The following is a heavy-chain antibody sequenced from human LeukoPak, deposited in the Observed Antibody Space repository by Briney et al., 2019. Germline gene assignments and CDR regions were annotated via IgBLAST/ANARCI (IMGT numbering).Heavy chain of an antibody. V-gene: IGHV4-38-2*01. J-gene: IGHJ4*02. D-gene: IGHD6-19*01. CDR2: IYHTGRT. CDR1: GYSLSSNYY. Sequence: SETLSLTCAVSGYSLSSNYYWGWIRQPPGKGREWIGSIYHTGRTYYNPSLKSRVTISVDTSKNQFSLKLNSVTAADTAVYYCARAQWLVPPYFDFWGQGTLVTVSS. CDR3: ARAQWLVPPYFDF.